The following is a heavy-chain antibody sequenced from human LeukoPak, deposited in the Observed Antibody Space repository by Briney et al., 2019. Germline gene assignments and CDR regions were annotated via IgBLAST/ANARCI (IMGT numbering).Heavy chain of an antibody. V-gene: IGHV4-38-2*02. J-gene: IGHJ4*02. CDR1: GYSISSGYY. Sequence: SETLSLTRTVSGYSISSGYYWGWIRQSPGKGLEWIGNIYHSGSPYYNPSLKSQITISMDKSKNQFSLKLTSLTAADTAVYYCARSYGSEYFFDYWGQGALVTVSS. D-gene: IGHD3-10*01. CDR2: IYHSGSP. CDR3: ARSYGSEYFFDY.